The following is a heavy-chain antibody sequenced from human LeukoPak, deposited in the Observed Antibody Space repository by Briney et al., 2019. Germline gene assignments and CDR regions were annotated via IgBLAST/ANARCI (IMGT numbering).Heavy chain of an antibody. CDR2: IYPGDSDT. CDR3: ARGRYYYGSGSYGFYGYWFDP. Sequence: GESLKISCKGSGYSFTSYWIGWLRQMPGKGLEWMGIIYPGDSDTRYSPSFQGQVTISADKSISTSYLQWSSLTASDTAMYYCARGRYYYGSGSYGFYGYWFDPWGQGTLVTVSS. V-gene: IGHV5-51*01. CDR1: GYSFTSYW. D-gene: IGHD3-10*01. J-gene: IGHJ5*02.